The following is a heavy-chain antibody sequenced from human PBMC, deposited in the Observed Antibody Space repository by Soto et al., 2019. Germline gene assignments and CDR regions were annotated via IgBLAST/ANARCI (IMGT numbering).Heavy chain of an antibody. CDR2: INHSGST. J-gene: IGHJ6*03. V-gene: IGHV4-34*01. Sequence: SETLSLTCAVYGGSFSGYYWSWIRQPPGKGLEWIGEINHSGSTNYNPSLKSRVTISVDTSKNQFSLKLSSVTAADTAVYYCARGRGLGYCSSTSCLRWGYYYMDVWGKGTTVTVSS. D-gene: IGHD2-2*01. CDR1: GGSFSGYY. CDR3: ARGRGLGYCSSTSCLRWGYYYMDV.